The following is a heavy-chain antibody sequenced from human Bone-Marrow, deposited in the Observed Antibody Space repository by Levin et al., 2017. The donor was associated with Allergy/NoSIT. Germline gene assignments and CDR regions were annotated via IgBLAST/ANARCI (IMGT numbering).Heavy chain of an antibody. Sequence: SQTLSLTCAISGDSVSSNSAAWNWIRQSPSRGLEWLGRTYYRSKWYNDYAVSVKSRITINPDTSKNQFSLQLNSVTPEDTAVYYCARETAVVITYDGDAFDIWGQGTMVTVSS. J-gene: IGHJ3*02. V-gene: IGHV6-1*01. CDR3: ARETAVVITYDGDAFDI. D-gene: IGHD4-23*01. CDR1: GDSVSSNSAA. CDR2: TYYRSKWYN.